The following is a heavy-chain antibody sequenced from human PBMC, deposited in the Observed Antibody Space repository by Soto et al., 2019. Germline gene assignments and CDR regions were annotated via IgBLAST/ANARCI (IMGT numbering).Heavy chain of an antibody. Sequence: GGSLRLSCAASGFTFDDYAMHWVRQAPGKGLEWVSGISWNSGSIGYADSVKGRFTISRDNAKNSLYLQMNSLRAEDTALYYCAKDYHSKEAWFGEWVYWGQGTLVTVSS. J-gene: IGHJ4*02. CDR1: GFTFDDYA. D-gene: IGHD3-10*01. V-gene: IGHV3-9*01. CDR2: ISWNSGSI. CDR3: AKDYHSKEAWFGEWVY.